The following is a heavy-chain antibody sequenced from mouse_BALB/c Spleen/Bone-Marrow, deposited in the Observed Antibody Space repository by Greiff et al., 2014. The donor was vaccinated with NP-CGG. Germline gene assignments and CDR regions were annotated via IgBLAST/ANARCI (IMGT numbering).Heavy chain of an antibody. V-gene: IGHV1-20*02. CDR3: ASSGDYGGFAY. D-gene: IGHD2-4*01. CDR2: INPENGNT. J-gene: IGHJ3*01. Sequence: VQLKQSGPELVKPGASVKISCTASGYSFTGYFMHWVMQSPGKGLEWIGRINPENGNTFYNQKFKGKATLTEDKSSSTAHMKNRSLAAENSAVYYCASSGDYGGFAYWGQGTLVTVSA. CDR1: GYSFTGYF.